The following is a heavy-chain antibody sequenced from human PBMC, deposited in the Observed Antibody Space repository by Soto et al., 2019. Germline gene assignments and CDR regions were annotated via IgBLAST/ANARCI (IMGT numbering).Heavy chain of an antibody. CDR1: GFTFNNYG. CDR3: AKDQGIAASHGID. D-gene: IGHD6-13*01. Sequence: QVQLVESGGGVVQPGRSLRLSCAASGFTFNNYGMHWVRQAPGTGLEWVAAISNDGSDKYYADSVKGRLTISRDNSKNTLYLQMDSLRAEDTAVYYCAKDQGIAASHGIDWGQGTMVTVSS. V-gene: IGHV3-30*18. J-gene: IGHJ3*01. CDR2: ISNDGSDK.